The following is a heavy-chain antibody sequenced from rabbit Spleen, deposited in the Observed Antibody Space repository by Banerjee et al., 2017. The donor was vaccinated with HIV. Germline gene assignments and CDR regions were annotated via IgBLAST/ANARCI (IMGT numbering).Heavy chain of an antibody. Sequence: QQQLEESGGGLVKPGGSLTLTCTASGFSFSSSYWICWVRQAPGKGLEWIACIYAGSSGSIYYASWAKGRFTISKTSSTTVTLQMTSLTVADTATYFCARGDNNSGNGANLWGPGTLVTVS. CDR3: ARGDNNSGNGANL. V-gene: IGHV1S45*01. D-gene: IGHD4-1*01. J-gene: IGHJ4*01. CDR2: IYAGSSGSI. CDR1: GFSFSSSYW.